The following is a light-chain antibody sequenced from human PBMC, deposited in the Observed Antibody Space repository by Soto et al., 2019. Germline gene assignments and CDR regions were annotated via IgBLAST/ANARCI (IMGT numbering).Light chain of an antibody. CDR2: DAS. Sequence: EIVMTQSPDTLSVSPGERATLSCRASQSISRKLAWYQQKPGQAPRLLIYDASTRATGTPARFSGSGSETEFTLSISSLQSEDFAIYYCQQYNNWPPITFGQGTRLEIK. CDR3: QQYNNWPPIT. V-gene: IGKV3-15*01. J-gene: IGKJ5*01. CDR1: QSISRK.